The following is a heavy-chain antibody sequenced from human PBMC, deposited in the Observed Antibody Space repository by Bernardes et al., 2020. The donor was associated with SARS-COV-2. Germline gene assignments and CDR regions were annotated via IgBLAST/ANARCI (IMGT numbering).Heavy chain of an antibody. J-gene: IGHJ5*02. V-gene: IGHV1-58*01. CDR1: GITFPSSA. CDR2: IDVDGGGT. Sequence: SVQVSCEASGITFPSSAVQWVRQARGQRLEWMGWIDVDGGGTTYAQKFQERVTITWDVSTRTAYMDLSSLRSEDTAVYYCAAGPNWFDHWGQGTLLTVSS. CDR3: AAGPNWFDH.